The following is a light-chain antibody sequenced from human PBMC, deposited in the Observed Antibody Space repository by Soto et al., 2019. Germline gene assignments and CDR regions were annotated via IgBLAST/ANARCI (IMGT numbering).Light chain of an antibody. J-gene: IGKJ5*01. CDR2: AAS. CDR1: QGITSY. V-gene: IGKV1-12*01. CDR3: QQANSFPIT. Sequence: IQLTQSPSSLSASVGDSVTITCRASQGITSYLAWYQKKPGKAPNLLIYAASSLQGGVPSRFSGSESGTDFTLTISSLQPEDCAIYFCQQANSFPITFGQGTRLEI.